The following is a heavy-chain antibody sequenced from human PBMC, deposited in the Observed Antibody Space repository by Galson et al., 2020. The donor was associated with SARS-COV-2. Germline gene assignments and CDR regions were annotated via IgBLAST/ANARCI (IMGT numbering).Heavy chain of an antibody. J-gene: IGHJ6*03. CDR2: VNHGGST. CDR1: GESFSGFY. V-gene: IGHV4-34*01. D-gene: IGHD2-2*01. CDR3: ARGKRVPFAIGYYYYYMDG. Sequence: SETLSLTCAVYGESFSGFYWNWIRQSPGKGLEWIGEVNHGGSTYYNPSLKSRVTISIDTSKSQFSLKLGSVTAADTAVYYCARGKRVPFAIGYYYYYMDGWRQGSTVTVSS.